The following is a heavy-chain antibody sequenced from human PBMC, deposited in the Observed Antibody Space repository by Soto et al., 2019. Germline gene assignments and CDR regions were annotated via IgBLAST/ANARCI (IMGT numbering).Heavy chain of an antibody. J-gene: IGHJ4*02. CDR3: TTGLSNGYYNFDY. Sequence: GGSLRLSCAASGFTFDGFAMHWVRLVPGKGLEWVGRIKGEADGGTTDYAAPVKGRITISRDHSKDTLYLQMNSLKTEDTAVYYCTTGLSNGYYNFDYWGQGT. V-gene: IGHV3-15*01. CDR2: IKGEADGGTT. CDR1: GFTFDGFA. D-gene: IGHD2-21*01.